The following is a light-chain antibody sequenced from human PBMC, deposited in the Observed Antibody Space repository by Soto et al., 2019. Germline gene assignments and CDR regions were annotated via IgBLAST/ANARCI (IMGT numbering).Light chain of an antibody. CDR3: AAWDDSLNGVV. CDR1: TSNVGSNT. Sequence: QSVLTQPPSASGTPGQTVTISCSGSTSNVGSNTVNWYQQLPGAAPKLLIFSNSQRPSGVPDRFSGSKSGTSASLAISGLQSEDEAHYYCAAWDDSLNGVVFGGRTKLTVL. V-gene: IGLV1-44*01. CDR2: SNS. J-gene: IGLJ3*02.